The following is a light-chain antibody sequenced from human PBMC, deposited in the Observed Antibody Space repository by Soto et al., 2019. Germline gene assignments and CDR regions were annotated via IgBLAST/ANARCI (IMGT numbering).Light chain of an antibody. CDR2: DAS. J-gene: IGKJ1*01. CDR3: QQRGNWPQT. V-gene: IGKV3-11*01. CDR1: QTISNY. Sequence: DILLAQSPATLSLSPGERATLSCRASQTISNYLAWYQQKPGQAPRLLIYDASNRAAGIPARFSGRGSGADFTLTISSLEPEDFAVYYCQQRGNWPQTFGQGTRVELK.